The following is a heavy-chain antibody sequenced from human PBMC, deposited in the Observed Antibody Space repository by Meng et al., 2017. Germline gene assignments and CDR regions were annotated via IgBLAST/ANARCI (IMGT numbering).Heavy chain of an antibody. CDR2: IYYSGST. D-gene: IGHD3-10*01. CDR1: GGSLSSSSYY. J-gene: IGHJ3*02. Sequence: GSLRLSCTVSGGSLSSSSYYWGWIRQPPGKGLEWIGSIYYSGSTYYNPSLKSRVTISVDTSKNQFSLKLSSVTAADTAVYYCARVGNYYYGSGSQNDTFDIWGQGTMVTVSS. V-gene: IGHV4-39*07. CDR3: ARVGNYYYGSGSQNDTFDI.